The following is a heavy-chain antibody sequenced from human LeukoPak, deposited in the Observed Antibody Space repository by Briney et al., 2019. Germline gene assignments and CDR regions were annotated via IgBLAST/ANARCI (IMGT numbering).Heavy chain of an antibody. D-gene: IGHD1-1*01. CDR3: ARGLTTPLHYLDA. CDR1: GASITNYH. V-gene: IGHV4-59*01. CDR2: IYYRGNT. Sequence: SETLSLNCAVSGASITNYHWTWIRQPPGKGLEWIGYIYYRGNTTYNPSLKSRVTISVDTSKNHFSLNLTSVTAADTGVYYCARGLTTPLHYLDAWGKGTTVTVSS. J-gene: IGHJ6*03.